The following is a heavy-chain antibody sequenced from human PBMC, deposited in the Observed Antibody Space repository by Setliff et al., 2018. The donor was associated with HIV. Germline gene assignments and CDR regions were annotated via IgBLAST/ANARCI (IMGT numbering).Heavy chain of an antibody. CDR3: AKEAVAATDGEWYFFDS. CDR2: FDPEDEET. V-gene: IGHV1-24*01. J-gene: IGHJ4*02. CDR1: GETLSEVS. D-gene: IGHD2-8*01. Sequence: ASVKVSCKVSGETLSEVSMHWVRQAPGKGLEWMGGFDPEDEETIYAQNFQGRVTMTRDTSTSTAYMEVRGLRSDDTAVYYCAKEAVAATDGEWYFFDSWGQGTLVTVSS.